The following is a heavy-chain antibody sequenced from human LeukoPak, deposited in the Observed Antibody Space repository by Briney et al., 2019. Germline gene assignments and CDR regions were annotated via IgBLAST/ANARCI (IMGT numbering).Heavy chain of an antibody. D-gene: IGHD3-10*01. CDR1: GFAFSTDG. V-gene: IGHV3-30*18. CDR3: AKDRGVAYDSGSLGFDY. CDR2: ISYDGSNK. Sequence: GGSLRLSGAASGFAFSTDGMHWVRQAPGKGLEWVAVISYDGSNKYYADSVKGRFTISRDNSKNTLYLQMSSLRAEATAVYYCAKDRGVAYDSGSLGFDYWGQGTLVTVSS. J-gene: IGHJ4*02.